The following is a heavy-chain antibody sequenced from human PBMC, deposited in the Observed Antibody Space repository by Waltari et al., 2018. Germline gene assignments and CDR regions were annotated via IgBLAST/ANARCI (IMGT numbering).Heavy chain of an antibody. CDR3: ARGRAIAAAGTRGYYYGMDV. CDR2: IIPIFGTA. V-gene: IGHV1-69*01. D-gene: IGHD6-13*01. CDR1: GGTFSSYA. J-gene: IGHJ6*02. Sequence: QVQLVQSGAEVKKPGSSVKVSCKASGGTFSSYAISWVRQAPGQGLEWMGGIIPIFGTANYAQEFQGRVTITADESTSTAYMELSSLRSEDTAVYYCARGRAIAAAGTRGYYYGMDVWGQGTTVTVSS.